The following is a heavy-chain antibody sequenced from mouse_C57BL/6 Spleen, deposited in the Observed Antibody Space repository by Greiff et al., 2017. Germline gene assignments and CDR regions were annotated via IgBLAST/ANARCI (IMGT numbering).Heavy chain of an antibody. CDR1: GYTFTSYW. CDR2: IHPSDSDT. V-gene: IGHV1-74*01. Sequence: VKLVESGAELVKPGASVKVSCKASGYTFTSYWMHWVKQRPGQGLEWIGRIHPSDSDTNYNQKFKGKATLTVDKSSSTAYMQLSSLTSEDSAVYYCAIGDYDYEGWFAYWGQGTLVTVSA. J-gene: IGHJ3*01. CDR3: AIGDYDYEGWFAY. D-gene: IGHD2-4*01.